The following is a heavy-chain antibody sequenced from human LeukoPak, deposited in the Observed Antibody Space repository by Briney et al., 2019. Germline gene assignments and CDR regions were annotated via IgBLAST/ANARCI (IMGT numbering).Heavy chain of an antibody. Sequence: SEPLSLTCIGSTYSISNSLYWGWLRQPPGKGLEWIGSIYRSGSTFYNPSLKSRVTISLDTSKNQFSLKLSSVTAADTAVYFCARGTYGYYMDVWGKGTTVAVSS. V-gene: IGHV4-38-2*02. CDR3: ARGTYGYYMDV. J-gene: IGHJ6*03. CDR2: IYRSGST. CDR1: TYSISNSLY. D-gene: IGHD4-17*01.